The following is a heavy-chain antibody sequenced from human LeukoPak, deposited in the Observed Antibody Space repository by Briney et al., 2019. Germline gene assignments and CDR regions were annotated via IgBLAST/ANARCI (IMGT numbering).Heavy chain of an antibody. J-gene: IGHJ4*02. Sequence: PGGSLRLSCAASGFTFSSYAMSWVRRAPGKGLEWVSAISGSGGSTYYADSVKGRFTISRDNSKNTLYLQMNSLRADDTAVYYCAKERGYSYGYYFDYWGQGTLVTVSS. CDR3: AKERGYSYGYYFDY. CDR1: GFTFSSYA. V-gene: IGHV3-23*01. CDR2: ISGSGGST. D-gene: IGHD5-18*01.